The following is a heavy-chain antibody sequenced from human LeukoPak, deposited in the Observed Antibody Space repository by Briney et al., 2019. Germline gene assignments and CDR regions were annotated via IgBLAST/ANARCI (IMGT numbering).Heavy chain of an antibody. CDR2: ISGSGCST. CDR3: AKEADYYDSSGYYSRRPYFDY. CDR1: GFTFSSYA. J-gene: IGHJ4*02. V-gene: IGHV3-23*01. Sequence: PGGSLRLSCAASGFTFSSYAMSWVRQAPGKGLEWVSAISGSGCSTYYADSVKGRFTISRDNSKNTLYLQMNSLRAEDTAVYYCAKEADYYDSSGYYSRRPYFDYWGQGTLVTVSS. D-gene: IGHD3-22*01.